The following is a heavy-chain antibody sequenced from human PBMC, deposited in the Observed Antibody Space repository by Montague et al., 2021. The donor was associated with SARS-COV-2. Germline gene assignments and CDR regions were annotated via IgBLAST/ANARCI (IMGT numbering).Heavy chain of an antibody. CDR3: AKGGERITMIVVVITLADFDY. J-gene: IGHJ4*02. CDR1: GFTFSSYA. V-gene: IGHV3-23*01. CDR2: ISDSGGST. Sequence: SLRLSCAASGFTFSSYAMSWVRQAPGKGLEWVSGISDSGGSTYYADSVKGRFTISRDNSKNTLYLQMNSLRAEDMAVYYCAKGGERITMIVVVITLADFDYWGQGTLVTVSS. D-gene: IGHD3-22*01.